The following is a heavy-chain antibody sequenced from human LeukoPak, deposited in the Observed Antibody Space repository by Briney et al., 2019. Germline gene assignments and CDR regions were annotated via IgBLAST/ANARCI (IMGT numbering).Heavy chain of an antibody. V-gene: IGHV1-46*01. Sequence: ASVKVSCKASGYTFTSYYMHWARQAPGQGLEWMGIINPSGGSTSYAQKFQGRVTMTRDMSTSTVYMELSSLRSEDTAVYYCARESMVMGFDYWGQGTLVTVSS. CDR1: GYTFTSYY. J-gene: IGHJ4*02. CDR3: ARESMVMGFDY. CDR2: INPSGGST. D-gene: IGHD2/OR15-2a*01.